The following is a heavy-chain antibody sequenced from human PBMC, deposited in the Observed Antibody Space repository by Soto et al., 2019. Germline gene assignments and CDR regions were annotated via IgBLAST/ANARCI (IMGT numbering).Heavy chain of an antibody. Sequence: EVQLLESGGGLVQPGGSLRLACAASGFTFSSYAMSWVRQAPGKGLEWVSAISGSGGSTYYADSGKCRFTISRDNSKNTLYLQMNSLSAEDTAVYYCAYSSTPFDYWGQGTLVTVSS. D-gene: IGHD6-13*01. CDR3: AYSSTPFDY. CDR1: GFTFSSYA. J-gene: IGHJ4*02. CDR2: ISGSGGST. V-gene: IGHV3-23*01.